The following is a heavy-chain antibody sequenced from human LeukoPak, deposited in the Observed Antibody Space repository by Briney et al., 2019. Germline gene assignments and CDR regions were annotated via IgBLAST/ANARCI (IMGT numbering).Heavy chain of an antibody. CDR1: GYTFTGYY. CDR3: ARSDYSNYTPYYYYGMDV. V-gene: IGHV1-2*06. CDR2: INPNSGGT. Sequence: ASVKVSCKASGYTFTGYYMHWVRQAPGQGLEWMGRINPNSGGTNYAQKFQGRVTMTRDTSISTAYMELSRLRSDDTAVYYCARSDYSNYTPYYYYGMDVWGQGTTVTVSS. J-gene: IGHJ6*02. D-gene: IGHD4-11*01.